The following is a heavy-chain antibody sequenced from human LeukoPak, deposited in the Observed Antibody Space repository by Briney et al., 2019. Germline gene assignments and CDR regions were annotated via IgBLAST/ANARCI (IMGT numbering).Heavy chain of an antibody. J-gene: IGHJ6*03. CDR3: ARDLPNWNDDGVYYYYMDV. Sequence: SETLSLTCTVSGGSISSYYWSWIRQPAGKGLEWIGRIYTSGSTNYNPSLKSRVTMSVDTSKNQFSLKLSSVTAADTAVYYCARDLPNWNDDGVYYYYMDVWGKGTTVTVSS. D-gene: IGHD1-20*01. CDR1: GGSISSYY. CDR2: IYTSGST. V-gene: IGHV4-4*07.